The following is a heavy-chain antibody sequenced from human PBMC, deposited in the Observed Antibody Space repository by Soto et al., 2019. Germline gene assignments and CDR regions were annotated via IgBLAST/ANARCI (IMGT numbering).Heavy chain of an antibody. Sequence: LRLSCAASGFTFSSYEMNWVRQAPGKGLEWVSYISSSGRTIYYADSVKGRFTISRDNAKNSLYLQMNSLRAEDTAVYYCASAGLATLFAFDYWGQGTLVTVSS. CDR3: ASAGLATLFAFDY. CDR1: GFTFSSYE. D-gene: IGHD1-26*01. CDR2: ISSSGRTI. V-gene: IGHV3-48*03. J-gene: IGHJ4*02.